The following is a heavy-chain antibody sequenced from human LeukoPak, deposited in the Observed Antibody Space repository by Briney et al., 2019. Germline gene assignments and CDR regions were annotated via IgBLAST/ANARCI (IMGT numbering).Heavy chain of an antibody. CDR3: AKTPAPVFESKHYFDY. Sequence: GGSLRLSCAASGFTFSSYAMSWVRQAPGKGLEWVSGISGSGTNTDYADSVKGRFTISRDNSKNTLYLQMNSLRAEDTAVYYCAKTPAPVFESKHYFDYWGQGTLVTVSS. V-gene: IGHV3-23*01. J-gene: IGHJ4*02. D-gene: IGHD3-3*01. CDR1: GFTFSSYA. CDR2: ISGSGTNT.